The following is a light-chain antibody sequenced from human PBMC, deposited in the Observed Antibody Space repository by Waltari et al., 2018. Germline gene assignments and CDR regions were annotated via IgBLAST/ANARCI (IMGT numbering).Light chain of an antibody. J-gene: IGKJ5*01. CDR3: QQLHSYPIT. Sequence: AIHLPESPSSLSASVGHRFPTTCRASQGISSALAWYKQNPGESPKFLIYDASSLQSGVPSRFSGSASGTDFTLTITSLQPEDFATYYCQQLHSYPITFGQGTRLEIK. CDR2: DAS. CDR1: QGISSA. V-gene: IGKV1-13*02.